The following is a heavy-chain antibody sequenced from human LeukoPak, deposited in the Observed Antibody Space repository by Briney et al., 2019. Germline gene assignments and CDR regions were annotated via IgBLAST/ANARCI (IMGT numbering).Heavy chain of an antibody. J-gene: IGHJ4*02. CDR1: GDSVSSNSAA. CDR2: TYYRSKWYN. Sequence: SQTLSLTCAISGDSVSSNSAAWNWIRQSPSRGLEWLGRTYYRSKWYNDYAVSVKSRITINPDTSKNQFSLQLNSVAPEDTAVYYCARGTPPGAAVLPLFDYWGQGTLVTVSS. V-gene: IGHV6-1*01. D-gene: IGHD1-26*01. CDR3: ARGTPPGAAVLPLFDY.